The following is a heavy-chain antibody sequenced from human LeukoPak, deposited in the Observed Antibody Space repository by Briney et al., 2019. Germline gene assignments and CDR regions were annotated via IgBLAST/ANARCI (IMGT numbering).Heavy chain of an antibody. D-gene: IGHD3-22*01. J-gene: IGHJ6*02. CDR2: INAGNGNT. CDR3: ARWWDDGSGYSYYYGMDV. V-gene: IGHV1-3*01. Sequence: GASVKVSCKASGYTFTSYAMHWVRQAPGQRLEWMGWINAGNGNTKYSQKFQGRVTMTWDTSTSTVYMELSSLRSEDTAVYYCARWWDDGSGYSYYYGMDVWGQGTTVTVSS. CDR1: GYTFTSYA.